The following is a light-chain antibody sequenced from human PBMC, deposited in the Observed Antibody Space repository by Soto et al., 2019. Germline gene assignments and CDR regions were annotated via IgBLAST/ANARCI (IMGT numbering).Light chain of an antibody. V-gene: IGKV3-20*01. Sequence: EIVLTQSPGTLSLSPGERATLSCRASQSVSRSYLAWYQQKPGQAPRLLIYGASSRATGIPDRFSGSGSGTDFTLTISRLEPEDCAVYYCQQYGSSRITFGQGTRLEIK. CDR3: QQYGSSRIT. J-gene: IGKJ5*01. CDR1: QSVSRSY. CDR2: GAS.